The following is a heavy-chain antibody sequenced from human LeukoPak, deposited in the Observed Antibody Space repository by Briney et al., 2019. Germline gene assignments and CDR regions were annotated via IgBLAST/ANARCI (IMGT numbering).Heavy chain of an antibody. CDR3: ARDQASGWFAKEPYFDF. V-gene: IGHV3-7*03. CDR2: IRQDGGET. CDR1: AFAFGSYW. J-gene: IGHJ4*02. Sequence: GGSLRLSCAASAFAFGSYWVSWVRQAPGKGLEWVANIRQDGGETYYVDSVKGRFTISRDNAKNSLYLQMNSLRAEDTAVYYCARDQASGWFAKEPYFDFWGQGTLVTVSS. D-gene: IGHD6-19*01.